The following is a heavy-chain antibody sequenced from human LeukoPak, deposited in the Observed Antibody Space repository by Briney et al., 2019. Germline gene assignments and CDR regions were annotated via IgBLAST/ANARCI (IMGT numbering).Heavy chain of an antibody. D-gene: IGHD3-22*01. V-gene: IGHV3-13*01. CDR2: IGTAGDT. CDR1: GFTFSSYD. Sequence: GGSLRLSCAASGFTFSSYDMHWVRQATGKGLEWVSAIGTAGDTYYPGSVKGRFTISRENAKNSLYLQMNSLRAGDTAVYYCARGRAYYYDSSGYYLVYWGQGTLVTVSS. J-gene: IGHJ4*02. CDR3: ARGRAYYYDSSGYYLVY.